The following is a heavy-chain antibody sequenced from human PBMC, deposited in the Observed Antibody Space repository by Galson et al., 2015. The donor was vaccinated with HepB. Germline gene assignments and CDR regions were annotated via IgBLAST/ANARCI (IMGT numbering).Heavy chain of an antibody. D-gene: IGHD5-24*01. V-gene: IGHV4-39*01. CDR1: GGSISSSNYY. CDR3: ARPQGWLDVFDI. Sequence: SETLSLTCTVSGGSISSSNYYWGWIRQPPGKGLEWIGSIYYSGSTYYNPSLKSRVTISVDTSKNQFSLKLSSVTAADTAVYYCARPQGWLDVFDIWGQGTMVTVSS. J-gene: IGHJ3*02. CDR2: IYYSGST.